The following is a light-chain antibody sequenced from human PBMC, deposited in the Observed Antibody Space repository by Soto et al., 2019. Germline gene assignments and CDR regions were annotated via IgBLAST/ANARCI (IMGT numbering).Light chain of an antibody. J-gene: IGLJ1*01. CDR1: SGHSSYA. CDR2: INSDGTH. V-gene: IGLV4-69*01. Sequence: QPVLTQSPSASASLGASVKLTCILSSGHSSYAVAWHQQQPEKGPRYLMRINSDGTHNKGDGIPDRFSGSSSGTERYLTISSLQSGDEADYYCQTWGTGILVFGTGTKLTVL. CDR3: QTWGTGILV.